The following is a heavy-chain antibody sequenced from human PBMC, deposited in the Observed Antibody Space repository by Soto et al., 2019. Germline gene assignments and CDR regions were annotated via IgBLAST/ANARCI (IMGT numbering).Heavy chain of an antibody. CDR2: IYYSGST. V-gene: IGHV4-39*01. CDR1: GGSISSSSYY. D-gene: IGHD3-3*01. J-gene: IGHJ6*02. Sequence: SETLSLTCTVSGGSISSSSYYWGWIRQPPGKGLEWIGSIYYSGSTYHNPSLKSRVTISVDTSKNQFSLKLSSVTAADTAVYYCARRPVRDFWSGYYSDYYGMDVWGQGTTVTVSS. CDR3: ARRPVRDFWSGYYSDYYGMDV.